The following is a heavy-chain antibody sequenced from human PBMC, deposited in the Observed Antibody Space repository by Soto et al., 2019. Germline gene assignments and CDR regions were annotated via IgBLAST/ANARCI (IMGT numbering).Heavy chain of an antibody. Sequence: EVQLVESGGGLVKPGGSLRLSCAASGFTFSNAWMNWVRQAPGKGLEWVGRIKSRTDGGTTDYAAPVKGRFTFSRDDSQNTVYLQMNSLKTDDTAVYYCTSTSTLGSGSWPWGQGTLVTVSS. D-gene: IGHD3-10*01. CDR1: GFTFSNAW. CDR3: TSTSTLGSGSWP. J-gene: IGHJ4*02. V-gene: IGHV3-15*07. CDR2: IKSRTDGGTT.